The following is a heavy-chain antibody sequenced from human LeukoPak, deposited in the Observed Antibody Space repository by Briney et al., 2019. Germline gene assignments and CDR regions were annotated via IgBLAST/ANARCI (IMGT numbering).Heavy chain of an antibody. D-gene: IGHD5-12*01. V-gene: IGHV4-30-4*08. CDR3: ARDKVGGYGPLDAFDI. Sequence: PSETLSLTCTVSGGSIGSGDYYWSWIRQPPGTGLECIGYIYYSGSTYYNPSLKSRVTISVDTSKNQFSLKLSSVTAADTAVYYCARDKVGGYGPLDAFDIWGQGTMVTVSS. CDR2: IYYSGST. CDR1: GGSIGSGDYY. J-gene: IGHJ3*02.